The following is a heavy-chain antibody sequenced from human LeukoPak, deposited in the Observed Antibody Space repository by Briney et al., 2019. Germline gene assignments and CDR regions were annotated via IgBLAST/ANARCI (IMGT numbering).Heavy chain of an antibody. D-gene: IGHD3-3*01. CDR2: INPNSGGT. Sequence: ASVKVSCKASGYTFTGYYMHWVRQAPGQGLEWMGWINPNSGGTNYAQKFQGRVTMTRDTSISTAYMELSRLRSDDTAVYYCARGTGYDFWSGTTNWFDPWGQGTLVAVSS. CDR1: GYTFTGYY. J-gene: IGHJ5*02. CDR3: ARGTGYDFWSGTTNWFDP. V-gene: IGHV1-2*02.